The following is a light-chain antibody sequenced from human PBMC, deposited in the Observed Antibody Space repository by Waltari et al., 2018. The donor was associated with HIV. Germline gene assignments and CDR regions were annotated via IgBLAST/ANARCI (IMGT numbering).Light chain of an antibody. Sequence: EVVMTQSPATLLESPGKTANLSCRASRSVGSSLAWSQQKPGRSPRLLIYGASSRASAVPPTFSGSGAGTDFSLSISSLRSDDVGIYYCQQYSTWPLTFGRGTTVEIK. CDR1: RSVGSS. V-gene: IGKV3-15*01. CDR2: GAS. J-gene: IGKJ1*01. CDR3: QQYSTWPLT.